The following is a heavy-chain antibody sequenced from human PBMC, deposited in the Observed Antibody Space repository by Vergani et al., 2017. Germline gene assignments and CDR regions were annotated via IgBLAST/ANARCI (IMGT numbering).Heavy chain of an antibody. D-gene: IGHD4-17*01. CDR1: GYTFTAHY. V-gene: IGHV1-69-2*01. CDR3: ATPPTVTTGGMEV. J-gene: IGHJ6*02. CDR2: VDPEDGET. Sequence: EVQLVQSGAEVKKPGATMKISCTVSGYTFTAHYMHWVKQAPGKGLEWMGLVDPEDGETIYAEKFKGRVTIAADTSTDTAHLELSSLRSEDTAVYYCATPPTVTTGGMEVWGQGTTVIVSS.